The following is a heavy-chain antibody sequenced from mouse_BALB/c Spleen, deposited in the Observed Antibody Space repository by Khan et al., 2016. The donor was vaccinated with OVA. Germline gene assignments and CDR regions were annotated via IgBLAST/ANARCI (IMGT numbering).Heavy chain of an antibody. Sequence: QVRLQQSGAELAKPGASVKMSCKASGYTFTSYWMHWVKQRPGQGLEWIGYINPSAGYTYYNQKFKDQATLTADKSSSTVYMQLNSLTSEDSAVYYCARVYGGDFDYWGQGTTVTVSS. V-gene: IGHV1-7*01. D-gene: IGHD1-1*01. CDR2: INPSAGYT. J-gene: IGHJ2*01. CDR3: ARVYGGDFDY. CDR1: GYTFTSYW.